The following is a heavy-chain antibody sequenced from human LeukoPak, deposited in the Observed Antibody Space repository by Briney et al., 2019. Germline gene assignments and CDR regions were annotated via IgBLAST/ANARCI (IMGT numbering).Heavy chain of an antibody. CDR2: IYSGGST. CDR1: GFTVSSNY. Sequence: PGGSLRLSCAASGFTVSSNYTSWVRQAPGKGLEWVSVIYSGGSTYYGDSVKGRFTISRDNSKNTLYLQMNSLRTEDTVVYYCARGTNYYDGSGYYYSPLDYWGQGTLVTVSS. CDR3: ARGTNYYDGSGYYYSPLDY. V-gene: IGHV3-66*01. J-gene: IGHJ4*02. D-gene: IGHD3-22*01.